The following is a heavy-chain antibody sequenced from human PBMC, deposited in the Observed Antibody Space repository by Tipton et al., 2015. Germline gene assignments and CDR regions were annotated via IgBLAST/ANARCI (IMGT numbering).Heavy chain of an antibody. J-gene: IGHJ3*01. CDR3: ARQTTLGYYDSAGYFFRGHAFDV. V-gene: IGHV4-39*01. CDR2: IYYTGST. CDR1: GGSISSSSYY. Sequence: TLSLTCTVSGGSISSSSYYWGWIRQPPGKGLEWIGSIYYTGSTFYSPSLKSRVTISVDTSKNHFSLKLRSVTAADTAVYFCARQTTLGYYDSAGYFFRGHAFDVWGQGTMVTVSS. D-gene: IGHD3-22*01.